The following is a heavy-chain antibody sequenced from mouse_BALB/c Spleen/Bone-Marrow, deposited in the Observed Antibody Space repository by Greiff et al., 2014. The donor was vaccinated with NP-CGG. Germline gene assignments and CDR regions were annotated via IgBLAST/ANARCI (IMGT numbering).Heavy chain of an antibody. J-gene: IGHJ1*01. CDR1: GYTFSSYW. Sequence: VKLMESGAELMKPGASVKISCKATGYTFSSYWMEWVKQRPGHGLEWIGEILPGSGSSNYNEKFKGKATFTADTSSNTAYMQLSSLTSEDSDVYYCARRGVHYWYFDVWGAGTTVTVSS. CDR2: ILPGSGSS. CDR3: ARRGVHYWYFDV. V-gene: IGHV1-9*01.